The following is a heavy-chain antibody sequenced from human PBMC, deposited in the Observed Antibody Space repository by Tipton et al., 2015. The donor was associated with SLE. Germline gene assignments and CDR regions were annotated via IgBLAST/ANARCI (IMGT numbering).Heavy chain of an antibody. CDR1: GGSISSYY. V-gene: IGHV4-59*01. D-gene: IGHD2-8*01. J-gene: IGHJ6*03. CDR2: IYYSGTT. Sequence: TCTVSGGSISSYYWTWIRQPPGKGLEWIGHIYYSGTTNYNPSLKSRVTISVDTSKNQLSLKMTSVTAADTAVYYCVRGTHCTNGVCFYYYYMDVWGKGTTVTVS. CDR3: VRGTHCTNGVCFYYYYMDV.